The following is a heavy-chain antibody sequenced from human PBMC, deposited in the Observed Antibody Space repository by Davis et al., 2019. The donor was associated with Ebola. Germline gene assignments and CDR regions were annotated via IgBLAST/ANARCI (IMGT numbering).Heavy chain of an antibody. Sequence: SVKVSCKASGYTFTSYGISWVRQAPGQGLEWMGRIIPILGIANYAQKFQGRVTITADKSTSTAYMELSSLRSEDTAVYYCARVKWFGDFYYYYGMDVWGQGTTVTVSS. CDR2: IIPILGIA. CDR1: GYTFTSYG. V-gene: IGHV1-69*04. J-gene: IGHJ6*02. CDR3: ARVKWFGDFYYYYGMDV. D-gene: IGHD3-10*01.